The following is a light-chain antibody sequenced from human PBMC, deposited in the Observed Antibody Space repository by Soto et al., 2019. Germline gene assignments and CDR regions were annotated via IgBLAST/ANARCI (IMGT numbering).Light chain of an antibody. CDR2: DAS. CDR3: QQRTNWRAT. V-gene: IGKV3-11*01. Sequence: EVVLTQSPATLSLSPGERATLSCRASQSVGSYLTWYQQKPGQAPRLLIYDASNRATGIPARFSGSGSGTDFTPAISSLEPEDCAVDVCQQRTNWRATFGQGTRLDSK. J-gene: IGKJ5*01. CDR1: QSVGSY.